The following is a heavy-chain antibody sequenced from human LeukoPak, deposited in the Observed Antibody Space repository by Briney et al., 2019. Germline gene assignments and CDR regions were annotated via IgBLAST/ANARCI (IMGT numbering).Heavy chain of an antibody. J-gene: IGHJ4*02. D-gene: IGHD6-19*01. V-gene: IGHV1-2*02. CDR3: ARVNKPSVAGTDSSYFDY. CDR2: INPNSGGT. CDR1: GYTFTGYY. Sequence: ASVKVSCKASGYTFTGYYMHRVRQAPGQGLEWMGWINPNSGGTNYAQKFQGRVTMTRDTSISTAYMELSRLRSDDTAVYYCARVNKPSVAGTDSSYFDYWGQGTLVTVSS.